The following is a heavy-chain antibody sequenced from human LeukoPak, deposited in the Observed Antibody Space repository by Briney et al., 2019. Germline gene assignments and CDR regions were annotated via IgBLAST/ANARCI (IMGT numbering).Heavy chain of an antibody. CDR1: GGSISSNTW. V-gene: IGHV4-4*02. Sequence: SGTLSLTCVVSGGSISSNTWWSWARQPPNKGLEWIGEIYRSGSTNYNPSLKSRVSMSIDKSKNQFSLKLSSVTAADTAVYYCATLDILNDWSDPWGQGTLVTVSS. J-gene: IGHJ5*02. CDR2: IYRSGST. CDR3: ATLDILNDWSDP. D-gene: IGHD3-9*01.